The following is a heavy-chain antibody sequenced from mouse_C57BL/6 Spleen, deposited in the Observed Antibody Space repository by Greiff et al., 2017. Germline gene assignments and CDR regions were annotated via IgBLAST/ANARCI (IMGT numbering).Heavy chain of an antibody. J-gene: IGHJ2*01. Sequence: QVQLQQPGAELVKPGASVKLSCKASGYTFTSYWMHWVKQRPGQGLEWIGMIHPTSGSTNYNEKFKSKATLTVDKSSSTAYKQLSSLTSEDSAVYYCARSSSGEYFDYWGQGTTLTVSS. V-gene: IGHV1-64*01. CDR2: IHPTSGST. D-gene: IGHD6-1*01. CDR1: GYTFTSYW. CDR3: ARSSSGEYFDY.